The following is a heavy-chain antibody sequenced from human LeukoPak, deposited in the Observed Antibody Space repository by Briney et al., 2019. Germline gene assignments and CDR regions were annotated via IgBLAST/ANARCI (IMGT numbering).Heavy chain of an antibody. J-gene: IGHJ4*02. CDR2: ISSSGSTI. V-gene: IGHV3-48*03. Sequence: GGSLRLSCAAPGFTFSSYEMNRVRQAPGKGLEWVSYISSSGSTIYYADSVKGRFTISRDTAKNSLYLQMNSLRAEDTAVYHCARDRPYYDILTGYYHRLLFDYWGQGTLVTVSS. CDR1: GFTFSSYE. CDR3: ARDRPYYDILTGYYHRLLFDY. D-gene: IGHD3-9*01.